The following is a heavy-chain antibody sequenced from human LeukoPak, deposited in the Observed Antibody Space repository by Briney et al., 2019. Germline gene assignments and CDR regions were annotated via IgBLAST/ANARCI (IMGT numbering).Heavy chain of an antibody. CDR1: GFTLNKYW. V-gene: IGHV3-74*01. J-gene: IGHJ4*02. Sequence: GGSLRLSCVASGFTLNKYWMHWVRQAPGKGPVWVSRMNIGGTSTSYADSVKGRFTISRDNAKNKVYLQMNSLRVEDTAVYYCVRVYITTPYFDFWGQGTLVTVSS. CDR2: MNIGGTST. CDR3: VRVYITTPYFDF. D-gene: IGHD1-14*01.